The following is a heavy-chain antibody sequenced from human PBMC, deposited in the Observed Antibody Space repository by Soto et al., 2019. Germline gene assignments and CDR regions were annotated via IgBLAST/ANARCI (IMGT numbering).Heavy chain of an antibody. J-gene: IGHJ4*02. V-gene: IGHV4-39*01. D-gene: IGHD2-15*01. CDR1: GGSISSSSYY. CDR3: ARHARYCSGGSCYDY. CDR2: IYYSGST. Sequence: SETLSLTCTVSGGSISSSSYYWGWIRQPPGKGLEWIGSIYYSGSTYYNPSLKSRVTISVDTSKNQFSLKLSSVTAADTAVYYCARHARYCSGGSCYDYWGQGTLVTVSS.